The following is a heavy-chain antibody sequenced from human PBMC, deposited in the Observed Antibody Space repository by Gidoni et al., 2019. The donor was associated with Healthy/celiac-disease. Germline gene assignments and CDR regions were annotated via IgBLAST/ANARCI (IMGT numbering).Heavy chain of an antibody. J-gene: IGHJ6*02. D-gene: IGHD6-19*01. CDR3: AKCIAVAEGATGLYYYYGMDV. CDR1: GYTFTSYG. CDR2: ISAYNGNT. Sequence: QVQLVQSGAEVKKPGASVKVSCKASGYTFTSYGISWVRQAPGQGLEWMGWISAYNGNTNYAQKLQGRVTMTTDTSTSTAYMELRSLRSDDTAVYYCAKCIAVAEGATGLYYYYGMDVWGQGTTVTVSS. V-gene: IGHV1-18*01.